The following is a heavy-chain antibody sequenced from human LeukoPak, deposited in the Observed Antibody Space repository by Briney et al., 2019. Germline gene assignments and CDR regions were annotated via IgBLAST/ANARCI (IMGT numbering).Heavy chain of an antibody. CDR2: IYYSGST. Sequence: SETLSLTCTVSGGSISSSSYYWGWIRQPPGKGLEWIGSIYYSGSTYYNPSLKSRVTISVDTSKNQFSLKLSSVTAADTAVYYCAGRPQPRDIEGNVYFDYWGQGTLATVSS. D-gene: IGHD2-15*01. CDR1: GGSISSSSYY. V-gene: IGHV4-39*01. CDR3: AGRPQPRDIEGNVYFDY. J-gene: IGHJ4*02.